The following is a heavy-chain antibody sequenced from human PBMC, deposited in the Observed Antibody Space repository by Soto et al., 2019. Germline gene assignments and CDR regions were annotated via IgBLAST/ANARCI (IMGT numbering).Heavy chain of an antibody. V-gene: IGHV3-74*01. D-gene: IGHD5-12*01. CDR3: AREGWTVEKATINRYDAFDI. Sequence: GGSLRLSCAASGFTFSSYWMHWVRQVPGKGLVWVSRIDSDGRRTSYADSVKGRLTISRDNAKNTLYLQMNSLRAEDTAVYYCAREGWTVEKATINRYDAFDIWGQGTMVTVSS. J-gene: IGHJ3*02. CDR2: IDSDGRRT. CDR1: GFTFSSYW.